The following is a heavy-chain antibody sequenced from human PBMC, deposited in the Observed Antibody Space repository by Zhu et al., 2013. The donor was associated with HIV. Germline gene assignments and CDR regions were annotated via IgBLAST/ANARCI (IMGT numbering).Heavy chain of an antibody. J-gene: IGHJ6*02. V-gene: IGHV1-69*01. CDR3: ASVRWLQLNEYYYGMDV. CDR1: GGTFSSYA. Sequence: QVQLVQSGAEVKKPGSSVKVSCKASGGTFSSYAISWVRQAPGQGLEWMGGIIPIFGTANYAQKFQGRVTITADESTSTAYMELSSLRSEDTAVYYCASVRWLQLNEYYYGMDVWGQGTTVTVSS. CDR2: IIPIFGTA. D-gene: IGHD5-12*01.